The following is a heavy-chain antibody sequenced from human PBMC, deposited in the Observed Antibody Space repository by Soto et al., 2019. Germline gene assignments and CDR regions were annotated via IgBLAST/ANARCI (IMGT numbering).Heavy chain of an antibody. Sequence: GGSLRLSCAASGFTFSNYGMHWVRQAPGKGLEWVAVISYDGSNKYYADSVKGRFTISRDNSKNTLYLQMNSLRAEDTAVYYCAKDSGSYYFRSPGNYFDYWGQGTLVTVSS. J-gene: IGHJ4*02. D-gene: IGHD1-26*01. CDR1: GFTFSNYG. V-gene: IGHV3-30*18. CDR3: AKDSGSYYFRSPGNYFDY. CDR2: ISYDGSNK.